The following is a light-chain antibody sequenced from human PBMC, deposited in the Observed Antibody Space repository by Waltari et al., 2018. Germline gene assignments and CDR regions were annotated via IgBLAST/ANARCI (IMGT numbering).Light chain of an antibody. CDR2: GAS. J-gene: IGKJ1*01. CDR3: QHYVSLPAT. Sequence: EIVLTQSPGTLSLSPGDRAILSCRARQSVSKYLAWYQQKPCQAPRLLIYGASSRATGIPDRFSGSGSGTDFSLTISRLEPEDFAVYYCQHYVSLPATFGQGTKVEIE. CDR1: QSVSKY. V-gene: IGKV3-20*01.